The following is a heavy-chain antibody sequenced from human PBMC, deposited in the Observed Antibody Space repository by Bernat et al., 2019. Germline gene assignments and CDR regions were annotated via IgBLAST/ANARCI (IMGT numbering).Heavy chain of an antibody. CDR1: GGSISSGSYY. Sequence: QVQLQEPGPGLVKPSQTLSLTCTVSGGSISSGSYYWSWIRQPAGKGLEWIGRIYTSGSTNYNPPLKSRVTISVDTSKNQFSLTLSSVTAADTAVYYCARVIPLRFLAKFDPWGQGTLVSVSS. D-gene: IGHD3-3*01. V-gene: IGHV4-61*02. CDR2: IYTSGST. CDR3: ARVIPLRFLAKFDP. J-gene: IGHJ5*02.